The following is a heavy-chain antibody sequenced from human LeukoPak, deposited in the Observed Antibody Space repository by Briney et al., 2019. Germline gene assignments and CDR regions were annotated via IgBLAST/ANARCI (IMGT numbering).Heavy chain of an antibody. CDR2: ISYDGSNK. D-gene: IGHD1-14*01. Sequence: GGSLRLSCAASGFTFSSYAMHWVRQAPGKGLEWVAVISYDGSNKYYADSVKGRFTISRDNSENTLYLQMNSLRAEDTAVYYCARDGQWYKENYYFDYWGQGTLVTVSS. CDR1: GFTFSSYA. CDR3: ARDGQWYKENYYFDY. V-gene: IGHV3-30*01. J-gene: IGHJ4*02.